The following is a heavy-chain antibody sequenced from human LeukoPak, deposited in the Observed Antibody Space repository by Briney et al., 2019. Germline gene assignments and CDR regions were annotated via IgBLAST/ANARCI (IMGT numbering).Heavy chain of an antibody. CDR1: GYSISSGYY. V-gene: IGHV4-38-2*01. J-gene: IGHJ5*02. D-gene: IGHD2-2*01. CDR3: ARLGGGCSSTSCYGWFDP. Sequence: SETLSLTCAVSGYSISSGYYWGWIRQPPGKGVEWIGSIYHSGSTYYNPCLKSRITIEVEKYKKQFSLKLSSVTAADTAVYYCARLGGGCSSTSCYGWFDPWGQGTLVTVSS. CDR2: IYHSGST.